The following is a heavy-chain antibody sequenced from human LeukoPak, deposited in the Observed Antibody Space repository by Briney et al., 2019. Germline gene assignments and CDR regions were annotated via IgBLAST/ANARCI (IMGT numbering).Heavy chain of an antibody. Sequence: GGSLRLSCAASGFMFSTYGMHWVRQAPGKGLEWVTFIRSDGSDKYYGDSVKGRFTISRDNSQNMLFLQMNSLRGDDTAVYYCAKGVWYCSSTTCYAGAFETWGQGTMVTVAS. CDR1: GFMFSTYG. J-gene: IGHJ3*02. V-gene: IGHV3-30*02. D-gene: IGHD2-2*01. CDR3: AKGVWYCSSTTCYAGAFET. CDR2: IRSDGSDK.